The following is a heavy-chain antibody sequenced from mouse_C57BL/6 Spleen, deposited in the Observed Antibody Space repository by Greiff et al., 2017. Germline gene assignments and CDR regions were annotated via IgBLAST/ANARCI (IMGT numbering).Heavy chain of an antibody. Sequence: QVQLQQSGPGLVQPSQSLSITCTVSGFSLTSYGVHWVRQSPGKGLAWLGVIWRGGSTDYNAAFMSRLSITKDNSKSQVFFKMNSLQADDTAIYYCAKRGSIYDGSTGAMDYWGQGTSVTVSS. CDR1: GFSLTSYG. V-gene: IGHV2-5*01. J-gene: IGHJ4*01. CDR2: IWRGGST. D-gene: IGHD2-3*01. CDR3: AKRGSIYDGSTGAMDY.